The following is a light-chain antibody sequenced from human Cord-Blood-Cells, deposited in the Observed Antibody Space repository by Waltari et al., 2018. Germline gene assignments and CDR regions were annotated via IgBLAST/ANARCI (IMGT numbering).Light chain of an antibody. CDR1: SSDVGSYNL. CDR3: CSYAGSSTVV. Sequence: QSALPQPASVSGSPGQSITISCTRTSSDVGSYNLVSWYQQHPGKAPKLIIYEGSEPPSGVSNRFSGSKSGKTASLTISGLQAEDEADYYCCSYAGSSTVVFGGGTKLTVL. J-gene: IGLJ2*01. CDR2: EGS. V-gene: IGLV2-23*01.